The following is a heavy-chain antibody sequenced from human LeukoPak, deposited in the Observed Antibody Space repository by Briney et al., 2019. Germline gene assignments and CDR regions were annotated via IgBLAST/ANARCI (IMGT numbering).Heavy chain of an antibody. Sequence: ASVTVSCKASGYTFTSYYMHWVRQAPGQGLEWMGGIIPIFGTANYAQKFQGRVTITADESTSTAHMELSSLRSEDTAVYYCARELGKGTVTDLGHYYYGMDVWGQGTTVTVSS. CDR3: ARELGKGTVTDLGHYYYGMDV. D-gene: IGHD4-17*01. V-gene: IGHV1-69*13. CDR1: GYTFTSYY. CDR2: IIPIFGTA. J-gene: IGHJ6*02.